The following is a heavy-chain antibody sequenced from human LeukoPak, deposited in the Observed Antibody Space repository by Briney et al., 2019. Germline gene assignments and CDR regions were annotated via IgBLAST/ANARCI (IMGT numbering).Heavy chain of an antibody. V-gene: IGHV4-59*12. J-gene: IGHJ6*03. CDR3: ARRGSGYYYYYYMDV. CDR2: VDHTGST. Sequence: SETLSLTCSVSDDSITMYYWTWIRQPPGKGLEWIGYVDHTGSTNFNPSLNGRVSISRDTTKNLFSLRLRSVTAADTAVYYCARRGSGYYYYYYMDVWGKGTTVTISS. CDR1: DDSITMYY. D-gene: IGHD2-15*01.